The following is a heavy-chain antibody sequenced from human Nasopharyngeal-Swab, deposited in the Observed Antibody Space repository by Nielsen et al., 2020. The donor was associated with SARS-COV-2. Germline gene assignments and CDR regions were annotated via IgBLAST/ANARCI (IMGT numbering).Heavy chain of an antibody. CDR1: GFTFSTYW. Sequence: GESLKISCAASGFTFSTYWMHWVRQAPGKGLVWVSRINSAGSSTTYADSVKGRFTISRDNAKNTLSLQMNSLRVENTAVYYCARDLDCSSSDCYLDAFDIWGQGTAVTVSS. J-gene: IGHJ3*02. D-gene: IGHD2-2*01. CDR2: INSAGSST. CDR3: ARDLDCSSSDCYLDAFDI. V-gene: IGHV3-74*01.